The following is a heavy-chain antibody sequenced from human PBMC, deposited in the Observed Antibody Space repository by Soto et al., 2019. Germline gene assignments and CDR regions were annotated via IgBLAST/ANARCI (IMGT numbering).Heavy chain of an antibody. CDR3: ARGEGYCSGGVCYRWFDP. D-gene: IGHD2-15*01. V-gene: IGHV1-3*01. Sequence: QVQLVQSGAEVKRPGASVKLSCKASGYTFTKYAIHWVRQAPGQGLEWMGWINAGSGNTKYSQKSQGRVTATRDTSATTVYMELSSLRFEDTAVYYCARGEGYCSGGVCYRWFDPWGQGSLVTVSS. J-gene: IGHJ5*02. CDR1: GYTFTKYA. CDR2: INAGSGNT.